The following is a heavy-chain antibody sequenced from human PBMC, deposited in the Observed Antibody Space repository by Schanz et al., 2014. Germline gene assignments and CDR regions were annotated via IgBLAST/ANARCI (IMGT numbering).Heavy chain of an antibody. Sequence: QVQLVESGGGVVQPGRSLRLSCAASGFTFSNFGLHWVRQAPGKGLNWVAVTSSDGSLKYYADSVKGRFTISRDNSKNTVYLQMDSLRPEDTAVYYCAKQFLSYYFYGMDVWGQGTTVSVSS. CDR3: AKQFLSYYFYGMDV. J-gene: IGHJ6*02. CDR1: GFTFSNFG. CDR2: TSSDGSLK. V-gene: IGHV3-30*18.